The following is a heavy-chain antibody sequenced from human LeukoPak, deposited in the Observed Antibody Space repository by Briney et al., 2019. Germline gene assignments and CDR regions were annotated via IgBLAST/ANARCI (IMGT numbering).Heavy chain of an antibody. CDR3: AKLLWFGEGPYYYMDV. CDR2: IIPIFGTA. D-gene: IGHD3-10*01. Sequence: ASVTVSCTASGGTFSSYAISWVRQAPGQGLEWMGGIIPIFGTANYAQKFQGRVTITADESTSTAYMELSSLRSEDTAVYYCAKLLWFGEGPYYYMDVWGKGTTVTISS. V-gene: IGHV1-69*01. CDR1: GGTFSSYA. J-gene: IGHJ6*03.